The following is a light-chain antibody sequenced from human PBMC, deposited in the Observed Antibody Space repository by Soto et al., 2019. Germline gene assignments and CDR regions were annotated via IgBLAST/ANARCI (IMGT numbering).Light chain of an antibody. J-gene: IGLJ3*02. CDR1: SGHSSYI. CDR2: LEDSGGY. Sequence: QPVLTQSSSASASLGSSVKLTCTLSSGHSSYIIAWHQQQPGKAPRYLMKLEDSGGYNKGSGVPDRFSGSNSGADRYLTISNLQFEDEADYYCETWESNTRVFGGGTKVTVL. CDR3: ETWESNTRV. V-gene: IGLV4-60*02.